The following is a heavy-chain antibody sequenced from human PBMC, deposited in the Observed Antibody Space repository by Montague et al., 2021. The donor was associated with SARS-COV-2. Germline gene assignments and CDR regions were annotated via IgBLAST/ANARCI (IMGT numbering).Heavy chain of an antibody. CDR3: ARYWGTHLGENWFDP. CDR2: IRGSGSST. D-gene: IGHD2-21*01. Sequence: SLGLSCAASGFTFSSYALSWVRQAPGKGLEWVSGIRGSGSSTHYADSVKGRFTISRDNSKNTLCLQMNSLRAEDTAVYYCARYWGTHLGENWFDPWGQGTLVTVSS. J-gene: IGHJ5*02. CDR1: GFTFSSYA. V-gene: IGHV3-23*01.